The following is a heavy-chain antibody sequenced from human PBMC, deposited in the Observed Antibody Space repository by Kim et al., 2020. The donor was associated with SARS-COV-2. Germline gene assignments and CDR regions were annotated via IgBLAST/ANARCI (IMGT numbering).Heavy chain of an antibody. Sequence: YLDSLKGRFTISRDDAKSSLSLQMDSRRVEDTAMYYCASAGYYYDTRDFDYWGQGTLVTVSS. D-gene: IGHD3-22*01. CDR3: ASAGYYYDTRDFDY. J-gene: IGHJ4*02. V-gene: IGHV3-7*03.